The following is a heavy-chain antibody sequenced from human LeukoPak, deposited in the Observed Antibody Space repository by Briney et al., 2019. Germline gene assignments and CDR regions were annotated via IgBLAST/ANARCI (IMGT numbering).Heavy chain of an antibody. D-gene: IGHD5-12*01. Sequence: GGSLRLPCAASGFTFRTYGMHWVRQAPGKGLEWVAVIWYDGSNKYYADSVKGRFTISRDNSENTLYLQMNSLRAEDTAVYYCAREVDSGSPGPGYWGQGTLVTVSS. CDR2: IWYDGSNK. J-gene: IGHJ4*02. V-gene: IGHV3-33*01. CDR1: GFTFRTYG. CDR3: AREVDSGSPGPGY.